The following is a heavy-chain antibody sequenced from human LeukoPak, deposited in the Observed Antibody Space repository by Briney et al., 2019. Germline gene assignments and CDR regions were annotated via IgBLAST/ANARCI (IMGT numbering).Heavy chain of an antibody. D-gene: IGHD1-26*01. CDR3: ARDRGSLPLDY. CDR2: INPSGGST. CDR1: GYTFTSYY. V-gene: IGHV1-46*01. Sequence: GASVKVSCKASGYTFTSYYMHWVRQAPGQGLEWMGIINPSGGSTSYAQKFQGRVTMTRDMSTSTVYMELSSLRSEDTAVYYCARDRGSLPLDYWGQGTLVTVSS. J-gene: IGHJ4*02.